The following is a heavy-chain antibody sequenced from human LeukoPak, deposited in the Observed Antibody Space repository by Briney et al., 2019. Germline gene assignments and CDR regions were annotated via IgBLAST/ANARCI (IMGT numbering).Heavy chain of an antibody. CDR1: GFTFSSYA. J-gene: IGHJ4*02. CDR3: AKPSSLQWLVPPQNYFDY. V-gene: IGHV3-23*01. D-gene: IGHD6-19*01. Sequence: GGSLRLSCAASGFTFSSYAMSWVRQAPGKGLEWVSAISGSGGSTYYADSVKGRFTISRDNSKNTLYLQMNSLRAEDTAVYYCAKPSSLQWLVPPQNYFDYWGQGTLVTVSS. CDR2: ISGSGGST.